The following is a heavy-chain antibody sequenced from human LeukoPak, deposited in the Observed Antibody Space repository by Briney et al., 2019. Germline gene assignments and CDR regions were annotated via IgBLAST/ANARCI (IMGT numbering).Heavy chain of an antibody. CDR1: GGTFSSYA. CDR3: ARDRSYGFSRAFDI. CDR2: IIPIFGTA. D-gene: IGHD5-18*01. V-gene: IGHV1-69*13. J-gene: IGHJ3*02. Sequence: SVKVSFKASGGTFSSYAISWVRQAPGQGLEWMGGIIPIFGTANYAQKFQGRVTITADESTSTAYMELSSLRSEDTAVYYCARDRSYGFSRAFDIWGQGTMVTVSS.